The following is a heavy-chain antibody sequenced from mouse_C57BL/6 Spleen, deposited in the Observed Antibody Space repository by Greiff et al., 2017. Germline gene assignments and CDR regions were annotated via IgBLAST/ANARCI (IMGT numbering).Heavy chain of an antibody. J-gene: IGHJ1*03. CDR2: ISSGGDYI. D-gene: IGHD1-1*01. V-gene: IGHV5-9-1*02. Sequence: EVMLVESGAGLVKPGGSLKLSCAASGFTFSSYAMSWVRQTPEQRLEWVAYISSGGDYIYYADTVKGRFTITRDNARNTLYLQMSSLKSEDTAMYYCTREGDYYGSSYWYFDVWGTGTTVTVSS. CDR3: TREGDYYGSSYWYFDV. CDR1: GFTFSSYA.